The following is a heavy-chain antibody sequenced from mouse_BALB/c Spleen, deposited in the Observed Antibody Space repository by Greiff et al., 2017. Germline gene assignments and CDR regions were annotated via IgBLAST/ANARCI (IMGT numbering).Heavy chain of an antibody. CDR3: ARADYYGSSPWFAY. CDR1: SYTFTDYA. Sequence: LQESGPELVRPGVSVKISCKGSSYTFTDYAMHWVKQSHAKSLEWIGVISTYYGNTNYNQKFKGKATMTVDKSSSTAYMELARLTSEDSAVYYCARADYYGSSPWFAYWGQGTLVTVSA. D-gene: IGHD1-1*01. V-gene: IGHV1-67*01. J-gene: IGHJ3*01. CDR2: ISTYYGNT.